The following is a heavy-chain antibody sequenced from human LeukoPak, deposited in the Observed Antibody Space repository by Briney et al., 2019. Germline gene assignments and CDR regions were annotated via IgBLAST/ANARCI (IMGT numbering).Heavy chain of an antibody. V-gene: IGHV3-7*01. D-gene: IGHD5-24*01. Sequence: GGSLRLSCAASGFSFSDSWVNWVRQAPGKGLEWVASMNPDGSQRYFADSVRGRFTISRDNPKSSLYLQMNSLRAEDTATYFCARDRAYNSFDYWGQGTLVIVSS. CDR3: ARDRAYNSFDY. CDR2: MNPDGSQR. J-gene: IGHJ4*02. CDR1: GFSFSDSW.